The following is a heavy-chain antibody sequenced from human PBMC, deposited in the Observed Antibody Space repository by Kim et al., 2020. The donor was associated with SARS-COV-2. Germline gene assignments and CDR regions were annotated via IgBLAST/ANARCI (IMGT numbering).Heavy chain of an antibody. CDR1: GFTFSSYG. J-gene: IGHJ3*02. D-gene: IGHD3-22*01. CDR2: ISYDGSNK. Sequence: GGSLRLSCAASGFTFSSYGMHWVRQAPGKGLEWVAVISYDGSNKYYADSVKGRFTISRDNSKNTLYLQLNSLRAEDTAVYYCARNYYDSSGYYYATDAFDICGQVTMVTVSS. V-gene: IGHV3-33*05. CDR3: ARNYYDSSGYYYATDAFDI.